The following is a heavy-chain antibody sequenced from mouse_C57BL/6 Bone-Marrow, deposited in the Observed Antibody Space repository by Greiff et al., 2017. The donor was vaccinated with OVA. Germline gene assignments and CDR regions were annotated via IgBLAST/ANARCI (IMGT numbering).Heavy chain of an antibody. Sequence: EVQGVESGAELVRPGASVKLSCTASGFNIKDDYMHWVKQRPEQGLEWIGWIDPENGDTEYASKFQGKATITADTSSNTAYLQLSSLTSEDTAVYYCTTPKYFDVWGTGTTVTVSS. CDR1: GFNIKDDY. CDR2: IDPENGDT. CDR3: TTPKYFDV. J-gene: IGHJ1*03. V-gene: IGHV14-4*01.